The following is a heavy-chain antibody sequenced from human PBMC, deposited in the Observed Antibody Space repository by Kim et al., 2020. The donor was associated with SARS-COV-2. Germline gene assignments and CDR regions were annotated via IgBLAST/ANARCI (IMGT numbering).Heavy chain of an antibody. Sequence: GGSLRLSCAASGFTFGNYAMYWVRQGPGKGLEWVSGISRNXDSIXYVDSVKXRFTISRDNAKNSVSLEXNSLRXXXTALYYCXRXVQWECCFDYWGQG. CDR2: ISRNXDSI. CDR3: XRXVQWECCFDY. D-gene: IGHD1-26*01. V-gene: IGHV3-9*01. J-gene: IGHJ4*02. CDR1: GFTFGNYA.